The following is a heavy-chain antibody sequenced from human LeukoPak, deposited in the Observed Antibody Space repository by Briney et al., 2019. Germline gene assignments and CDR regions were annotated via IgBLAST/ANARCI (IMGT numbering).Heavy chain of an antibody. D-gene: IGHD2-2*01. CDR1: GFNFRIYG. CDR3: AKDLWKYQLRTLDY. J-gene: IGHJ4*02. V-gene: IGHV3-30*18. Sequence: PGTSPRPSCAASGFNFRIYGMYRVRQSPSKGLERGAVISNDGSNKYYAAFVKGRFTISRDHSKNTLYLQMNSLRAEDTALYYCAKDLWKYQLRTLDYWGQGTLVTVSS. CDR2: ISNDGSNK.